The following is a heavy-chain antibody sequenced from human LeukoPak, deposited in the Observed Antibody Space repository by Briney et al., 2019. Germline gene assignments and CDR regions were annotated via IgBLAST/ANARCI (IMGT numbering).Heavy chain of an antibody. CDR3: AKDSSGSLYYFDY. J-gene: IGHJ4*02. Sequence: GGSLRLSCAASGFTFDDYAMHWVRQAPGKGLEWVSGISRNSGSIGYADSVKGRFTISRDNAKNSLYLQMNSLRAEDTALYYCAKDSSGSLYYFDYWGQGTLVTVSS. CDR1: GFTFDDYA. D-gene: IGHD1-26*01. V-gene: IGHV3-9*01. CDR2: ISRNSGSI.